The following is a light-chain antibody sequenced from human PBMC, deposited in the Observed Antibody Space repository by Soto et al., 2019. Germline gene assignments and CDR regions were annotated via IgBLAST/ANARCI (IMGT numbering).Light chain of an antibody. V-gene: IGLV2-11*01. CDR1: SSYVGAYNY. Sequence: QSVLTQPRSVSGSPGHSVTISCTGTSSYVGAYNYVSWFQQHPGKAPKLMMSDVSKRPSGVPDRFSGSKSGTTASLTISGLQAEDEADYYCCSYAGSYTLLFGGGTKLTVL. J-gene: IGLJ2*01. CDR3: CSYAGSYTLL. CDR2: DVS.